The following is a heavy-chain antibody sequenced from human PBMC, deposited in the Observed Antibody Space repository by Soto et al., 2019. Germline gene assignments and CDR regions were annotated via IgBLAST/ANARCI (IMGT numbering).Heavy chain of an antibody. Sequence: QITLKESGPTLVKPTQTLTLTCTFSGFSLTTRGVGVGWIRQPPGKALECLALIYWDDDKRYSPSLQSRLSTXKXTXXNQVVLTMTHVDPVDTATYYCAPIPNYYQYDWFDPWGQGTLVSVSS. J-gene: IGHJ5*02. CDR1: GFSLTTRGVG. CDR2: IYWDDDK. D-gene: IGHD3-16*01. CDR3: APIPNYYQYDWFDP. V-gene: IGHV2-5*02.